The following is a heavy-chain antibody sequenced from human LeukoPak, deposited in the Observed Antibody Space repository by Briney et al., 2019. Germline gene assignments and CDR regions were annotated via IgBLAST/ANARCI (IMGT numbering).Heavy chain of an antibody. D-gene: IGHD6-13*01. CDR3: ARGIAAPGRDY. CDR1: GFTFSSYW. J-gene: IGHJ4*02. V-gene: IGHV3-74*01. Sequence: GGSLRLSCAVSGFTFSSYWMHWVRQAPGKGLVWVSRINSDGSSTSYADSVKGRFSISRDNAKNTLYLQMNSLGAEDTAVYYCARGIAAPGRDYWGQGTLVTVSS. CDR2: INSDGSST.